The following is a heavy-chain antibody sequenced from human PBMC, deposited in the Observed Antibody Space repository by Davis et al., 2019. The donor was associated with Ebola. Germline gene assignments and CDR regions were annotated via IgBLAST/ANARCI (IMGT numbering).Heavy chain of an antibody. V-gene: IGHV3-7*01. CDR2: INEDGSET. CDR1: GFTFKSHW. D-gene: IGHD3-16*02. Sequence: GESLKISCAVSGFTFKSHWMSWVRQAPGTGLEWVANINEDGSETYHVDSVKGRFTVSRNNAKNSLYLQMNDLRVEDTAVYYCARRLLSDYSNGMDAWGKGTMVTVSS. CDR3: ARRLLSDYSNGMDA. J-gene: IGHJ6*04.